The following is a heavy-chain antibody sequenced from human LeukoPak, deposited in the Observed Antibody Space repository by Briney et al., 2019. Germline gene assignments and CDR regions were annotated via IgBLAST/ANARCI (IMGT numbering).Heavy chain of an antibody. CDR1: GGTFSNYA. D-gene: IGHD1-26*01. Sequence: SVKVSCKASGGTFSNYAFSWVRQAPGQGLEWMGGIIPIFRTTNYAEQFQGRVTITTDESTNTAYLDLSSLRSEDTVVYYCAKDDGSATMGFDSWGQGTLVSVSS. V-gene: IGHV1-69*05. CDR2: IIPIFRTT. CDR3: AKDDGSATMGFDS. J-gene: IGHJ5*01.